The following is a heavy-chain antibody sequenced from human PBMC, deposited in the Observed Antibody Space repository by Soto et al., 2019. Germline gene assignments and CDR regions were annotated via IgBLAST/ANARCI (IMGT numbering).Heavy chain of an antibody. CDR1: GFTFSIYD. V-gene: IGHV3-30*18. Sequence: QVQLVQSGGGVVQPGRSLRLSCTASGFTFSIYDMHWVRQAPGKGLEWVALISYDGSNKYYADSVKGRFTISRDNSKNTLYLQMNSLRAEDTAVYYCAKRLAWGQGTLVTVSS. CDR3: AKRLA. CDR2: ISYDGSNK. J-gene: IGHJ5*02. D-gene: IGHD3-16*01.